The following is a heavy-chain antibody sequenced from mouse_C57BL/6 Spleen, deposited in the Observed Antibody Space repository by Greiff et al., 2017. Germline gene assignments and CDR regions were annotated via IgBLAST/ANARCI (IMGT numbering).Heavy chain of an antibody. Sequence: EVKLVESGGGLVKPGGSLKLSCAASGFTFSSYAMSWVRQTPEKRLEWVATISDGGSYTYYPDNVKGRFTISRDNAKNNLYLQMSHLKSEDTAMYYCARVGDYGSSLHFDYWGQGTTLTVSS. D-gene: IGHD1-1*01. J-gene: IGHJ2*01. CDR3: ARVGDYGSSLHFDY. V-gene: IGHV5-4*03. CDR1: GFTFSSYA. CDR2: ISDGGSYT.